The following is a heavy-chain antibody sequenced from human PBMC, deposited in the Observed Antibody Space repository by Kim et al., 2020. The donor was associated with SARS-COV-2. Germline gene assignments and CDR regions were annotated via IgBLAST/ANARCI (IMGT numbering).Heavy chain of an antibody. J-gene: IGHJ3*02. Sequence: GGSLRLSCAASGFTFSNAWMSWVRQAPGKGLEWVGRIKSKTDGGTTDYAAPVKGRFTISRDDSKNTLYLQMNSLKTEDTAVYYCTTDSMAAVAGNDAFDIWGQGTMVTVSS. CDR3: TTDSMAAVAGNDAFDI. D-gene: IGHD6-19*01. CDR2: IKSKTDGGTT. V-gene: IGHV3-15*01. CDR1: GFTFSNAW.